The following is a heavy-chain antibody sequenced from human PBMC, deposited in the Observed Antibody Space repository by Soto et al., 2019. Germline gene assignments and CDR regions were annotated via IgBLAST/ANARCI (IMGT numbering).Heavy chain of an antibody. CDR3: AKRTSVTTWGESDY. Sequence: QVQVMQSGAEVKKPGDSVKVSCKTSGYIFSDYGINWVRQAPGQGREWMGWLSGYSGNANLAQKFQGRVTMTTDNTTRTADIELRRLRSDDTAVYYCAKRTSVTTWGESDYWGQGTLVTVSS. V-gene: IGHV1-18*04. CDR2: LSGYSGNA. CDR1: GYIFSDYG. J-gene: IGHJ4*02. D-gene: IGHD4-17*01.